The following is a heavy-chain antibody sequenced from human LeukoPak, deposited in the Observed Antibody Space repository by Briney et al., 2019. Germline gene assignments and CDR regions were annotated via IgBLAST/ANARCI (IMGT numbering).Heavy chain of an antibody. V-gene: IGHV3-74*01. CDR1: GFTFSSYW. D-gene: IGHD1-26*01. J-gene: IGHJ4*02. Sequence: GGSLRLSCAAPGFTFSSYWMHWVRQAPGKGLVWVSRINSDGSSTSYADSVKGRFTISRDNAKNTLYLQMNSLRAEDTAVYYCARGLQVGATTSFDYWGQGTLVTVSS. CDR3: ARGLQVGATTSFDY. CDR2: INSDGSST.